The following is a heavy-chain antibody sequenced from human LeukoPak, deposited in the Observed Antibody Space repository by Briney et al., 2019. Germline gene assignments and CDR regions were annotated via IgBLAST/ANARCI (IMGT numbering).Heavy chain of an antibody. V-gene: IGHV3-48*04. CDR2: ISSSGSTI. Sequence: SGGSLRLSYAASGFTFSSYWISWVRQAPGKGLEWVSYISSSGSTIYYADSVKGRFTISRDNAKNSLYLQMNSLRAEDTAVYYCAELGITMIGGVWGKGTTVTISS. J-gene: IGHJ6*04. CDR3: AELGITMIGGV. D-gene: IGHD3-10*02. CDR1: GFTFSSYW.